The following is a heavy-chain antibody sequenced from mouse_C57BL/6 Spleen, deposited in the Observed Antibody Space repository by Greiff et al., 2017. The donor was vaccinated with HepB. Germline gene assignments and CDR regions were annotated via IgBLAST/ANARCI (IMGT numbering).Heavy chain of an antibody. CDR1: GYTFTSYW. CDR2: IYPSDSET. V-gene: IGHV1-61*01. CDR3: ARNGNYFDY. Sequence: QVQLQQPGAELVRPGSSVKLSCKASGYTFTSYWMDWVKQRPGQGLEWIGNIYPSDSETHYNQKFKDKATLTVDKSTSTAYMQLSSLTSEDSAVYYCARNGNYFDYWGQGTTLTVSS. D-gene: IGHD2-1*01. J-gene: IGHJ2*01.